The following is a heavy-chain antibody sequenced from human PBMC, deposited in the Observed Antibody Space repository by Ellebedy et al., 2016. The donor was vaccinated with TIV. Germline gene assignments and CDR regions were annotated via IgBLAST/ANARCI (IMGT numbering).Heavy chain of an antibody. Sequence: GSLRLXXTVSGGSISSYYWSWIRQPPGKGLEWIGYIYYSGSTYYNPSLKSRVTISVDTSKNQFSLKLSSVTAADTAVYYCARGGEYCSSTSCYGVMDVWGQGTTVTVSS. J-gene: IGHJ6*02. D-gene: IGHD2-2*01. V-gene: IGHV4-59*08. CDR3: ARGGEYCSSTSCYGVMDV. CDR2: IYYSGST. CDR1: GGSISSYY.